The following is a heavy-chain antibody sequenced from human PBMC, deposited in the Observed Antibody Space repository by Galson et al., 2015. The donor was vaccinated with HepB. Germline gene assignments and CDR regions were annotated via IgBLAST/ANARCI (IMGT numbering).Heavy chain of an antibody. CDR3: AHRSQMATLSAWFGP. CDR2: IYWDDDK. V-gene: IGHV2-5*02. D-gene: IGHD5-24*01. Sequence: LTLTCTFSGFSLSTTGVGMGWIRQPPAKALEWLALIYWDDDKRYSPSLKNRLTITKDTSKNQVVLTMTNMDPVDTATYYCAHRSQMATLSAWFGPWGQGTLVTVSS. J-gene: IGHJ5*02. CDR1: GFSLSTTGVG.